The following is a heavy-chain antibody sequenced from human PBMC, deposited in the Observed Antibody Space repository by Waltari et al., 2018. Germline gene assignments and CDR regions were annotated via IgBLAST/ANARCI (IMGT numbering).Heavy chain of an antibody. J-gene: IGHJ6*03. CDR1: GFTFSSYG. CDR2: IRYDGSNK. V-gene: IGHV3-30*02. Sequence: QVQLVESGGGVVQPGGSLRLSCAASGFTFSSYGMHWVRQAPGKGLEWVAFIRYDGSNKYYADSVKGRFTISRDNYKNTLYLQMNSLRAEDTAVYYCAKDGDSSGWDVEYYYYYYMDVWGKGTTVTVSS. D-gene: IGHD6-19*01. CDR3: AKDGDSSGWDVEYYYYYYMDV.